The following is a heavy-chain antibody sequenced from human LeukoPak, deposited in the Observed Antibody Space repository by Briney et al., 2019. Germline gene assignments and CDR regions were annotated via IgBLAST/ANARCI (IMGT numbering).Heavy chain of an antibody. CDR1: GYTFTSYG. Sequence: ASVKVSCKASGYTFTSYGISWVRQAPRQGLEWMGWISAYNGNTNYAQKLQGRVTMTTDTSTSTAYMELRSLRSDDTAVYYCARARPYYYDSSGSPSPDAFDIWGQGTMVTVSS. V-gene: IGHV1-18*01. J-gene: IGHJ3*02. CDR2: ISAYNGNT. D-gene: IGHD3-22*01. CDR3: ARARPYYYDSSGSPSPDAFDI.